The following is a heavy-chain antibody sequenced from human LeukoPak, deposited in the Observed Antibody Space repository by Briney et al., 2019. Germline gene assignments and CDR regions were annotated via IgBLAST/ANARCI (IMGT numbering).Heavy chain of an antibody. CDR2: IYYSGST. CDR1: GGSISSYY. CDR3: ARDFFSTYYDFWSGYFDP. D-gene: IGHD3-3*01. Sequence: SGTLSLTCTVSGGSISSYYWSWIRQPPGKGLEWIGYIYYSGSTNYNPSLKSRVTISVDTSKNQFSLKLSSVTAADTAVYYCARDFFSTYYDFWSGYFDPWGQGTLVTVSS. J-gene: IGHJ5*02. V-gene: IGHV4-59*12.